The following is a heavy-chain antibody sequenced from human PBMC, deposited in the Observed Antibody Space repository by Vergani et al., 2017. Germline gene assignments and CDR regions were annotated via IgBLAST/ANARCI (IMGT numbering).Heavy chain of an antibody. J-gene: IGHJ6*02. CDR1: GYTFTSYG. Sequence: QVQLVQSGAEVKKPGASVKVSCKASGYTFTSYGISWVRQAPGQGLEWMGWISAYNGNTNYAQKLQGRVTMTTVTSTSTAYMGLRSLRSEDTAVYYCAGAPVVVVSGVSKSGMDVGAKGP. CDR3: AGAPVVVVSGVSKSGMDV. V-gene: IGHV1-18*01. CDR2: ISAYNGNT. D-gene: IGHD2-2*01.